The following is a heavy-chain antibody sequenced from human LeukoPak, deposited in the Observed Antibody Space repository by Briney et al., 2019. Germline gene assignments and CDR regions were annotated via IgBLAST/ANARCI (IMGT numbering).Heavy chain of an antibody. J-gene: IGHJ6*03. CDR2: ISSSGSTI. V-gene: IGHV3-48*03. Sequence: GGSLRLSCAASGFTFSSYEMNWVRQAPGKGLEWVSYISSSGSTIYYADSVKGRFTISRDNAKNSLYLQMNSLRAEDTAVYYCARALAAAGNIYYYYMDVWGKGTTVTVSS. CDR1: GFTFSSYE. D-gene: IGHD6-13*01. CDR3: ARALAAAGNIYYYYMDV.